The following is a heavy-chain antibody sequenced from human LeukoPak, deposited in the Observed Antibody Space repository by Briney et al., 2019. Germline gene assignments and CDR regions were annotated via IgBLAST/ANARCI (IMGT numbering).Heavy chain of an antibody. CDR1: GGSISSSSYY. CDR2: IYYSGST. D-gene: IGHD3-16*02. CDR3: ARGRYDYVWGSYRSAGGHVDY. J-gene: IGHJ4*02. Sequence: SETLSLTCTVSGGSISSSSYYWGWIRQPPGKGLEWIGSIYYSGSTQYNPSLKSRVTISVDTSKNQFSLKLSSVTAADTAVYYCARGRYDYVWGSYRSAGGHVDYWGQGTLVTVSS. V-gene: IGHV4-39*01.